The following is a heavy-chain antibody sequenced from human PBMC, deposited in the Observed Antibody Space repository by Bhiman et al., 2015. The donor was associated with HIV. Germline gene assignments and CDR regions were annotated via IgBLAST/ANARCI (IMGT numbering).Heavy chain of an antibody. D-gene: IGHD3-22*01. V-gene: IGHV3-48*03. J-gene: IGHJ4*02. CDR1: GFTFSTYE. Sequence: EVQLVASGGGLVQPGGSLRLSCAASGFTFSTYEMNWVRQAPGKGLEWLSYISYSGSTNNYADSVRGRFTISRDNANNSLYLQMNSLRAEDTAVYYCARKAQNSGYFSLVGDYWGQGTLVTVSS. CDR3: ARKAQNSGYFSLVGDY. CDR2: ISYSGSTN.